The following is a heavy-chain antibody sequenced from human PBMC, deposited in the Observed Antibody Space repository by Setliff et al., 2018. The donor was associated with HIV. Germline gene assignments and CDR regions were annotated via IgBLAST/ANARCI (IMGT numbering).Heavy chain of an antibody. CDR3: ASYYRVSGCYQEASWFFDL. Sequence: SETLSLTCTVSGGSISSSSHYWGWIRQPPGKGLEWVGSIYYSGSTYYNPSLKSRVTISLDTSKKQLSLKLSSVTAADTAVYYCASYYRVSGCYQEASWFFDLWGRGTLVTVSS. CDR1: GGSISSSSHY. V-gene: IGHV4-39*01. D-gene: IGHD6-19*01. CDR2: IYYSGST. J-gene: IGHJ2*01.